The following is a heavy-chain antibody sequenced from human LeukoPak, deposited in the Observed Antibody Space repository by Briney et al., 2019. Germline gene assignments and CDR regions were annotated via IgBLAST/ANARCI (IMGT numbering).Heavy chain of an antibody. D-gene: IGHD1-14*01. Sequence: KAGGSLRLSCAASGFTFTNYMMHWDRQAPGKGLEGGAVILEDGRIQHYADYVQGRFTISRDNSKNTLFLQMNSLRTEDTAVYFCARVQGGGFRTADYWGQGTLVTVSS. J-gene: IGHJ4*02. CDR3: ARVQGGGFRTADY. CDR1: GFTFTNYM. V-gene: IGHV3-30*04. CDR2: ILEDGRIQ.